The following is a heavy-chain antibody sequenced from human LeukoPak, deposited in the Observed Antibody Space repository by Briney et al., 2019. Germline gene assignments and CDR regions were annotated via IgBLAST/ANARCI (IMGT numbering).Heavy chain of an antibody. CDR2: ISYNGGTQ. CDR3: ARDRSRGGFDY. V-gene: IGHV3-30-3*01. Sequence: GGSLRLSCAASGFTFSSYALHWVRQAPGKGLEWVTIISYNGGTQYYADSVKGRFLISRDNSKNTLSLQMNSLRPENTALYYCARDRSRGGFDYWGQGALVVVSS. J-gene: IGHJ4*02. CDR1: GFTFSSYA. D-gene: IGHD3-10*01.